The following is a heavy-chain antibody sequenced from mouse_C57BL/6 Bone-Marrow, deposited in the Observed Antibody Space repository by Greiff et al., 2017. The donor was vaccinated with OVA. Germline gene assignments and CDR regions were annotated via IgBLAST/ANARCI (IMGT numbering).Heavy chain of an antibody. D-gene: IGHD3-1*01. Sequence: QVQLKESGPELVKPGASVKISCKASGYAFSSSWMNWVKQRPGKGLEWIGRIYPGDGDTNYNGKFKGKATLTADKSSSTAYMQLSSLTSEDSAVYFCARSGGGYWGQGTTLTVSS. CDR3: ARSGGGY. CDR1: GYAFSSSW. V-gene: IGHV1-82*01. CDR2: IYPGDGDT. J-gene: IGHJ2*01.